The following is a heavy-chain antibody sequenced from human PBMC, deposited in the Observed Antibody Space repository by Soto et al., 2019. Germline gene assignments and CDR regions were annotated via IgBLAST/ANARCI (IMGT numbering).Heavy chain of an antibody. Sequence: SETLSLTCAVYGGSFSGYYWSWIRQPPGKGLEWIGEINHSGSTNYNPSLKSRVTISVDTSKNQFSLKLSSVTAADTAVYYCARLGTEGYLPDPWGQGTLVTV. V-gene: IGHV4-34*01. J-gene: IGHJ5*02. CDR2: INHSGST. CDR1: GGSFSGYY. CDR3: ARLGTEGYLPDP. D-gene: IGHD2-8*02.